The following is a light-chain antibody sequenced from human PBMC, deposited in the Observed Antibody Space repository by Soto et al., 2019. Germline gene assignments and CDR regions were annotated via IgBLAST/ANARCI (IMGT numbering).Light chain of an antibody. CDR3: QQYGNSPLT. CDR2: GVS. V-gene: IGKV3-20*01. Sequence: EIVFTQSPDTLSLSPGQRATLSCRASQSVRSDYFAWYQQKPGQAPRVIIFGVSTRATGVPDRFSGSGSGTDFTLTISRLEPEDFALYYCQQYGNSPLTFGGGTKVDIK. J-gene: IGKJ4*01. CDR1: QSVRSDY.